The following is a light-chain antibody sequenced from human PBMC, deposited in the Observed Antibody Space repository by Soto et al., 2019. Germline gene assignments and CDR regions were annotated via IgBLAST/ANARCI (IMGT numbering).Light chain of an antibody. J-gene: IGKJ1*01. Sequence: EILMTQSPATLSVSPGERATLSCRASQSVSSNLAWYQQKPGQAPRLLIYGASTRATGIPARFSGRGSGTEFTLTIRRLQAEDFAVYYCQQYNNWPPWKFGQGTKVEIK. CDR3: QQYNNWPPWK. CDR1: QSVSSN. CDR2: GAS. V-gene: IGKV3-15*01.